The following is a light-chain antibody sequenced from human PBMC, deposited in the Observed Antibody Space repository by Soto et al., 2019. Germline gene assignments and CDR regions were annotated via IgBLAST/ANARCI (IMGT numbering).Light chain of an antibody. Sequence: EIVLTQSPATLSLSPGERATLSCRASQSIAGYLAWYQKKPGQAPRLLIYDTSNRVTGVPARFSGSGSGTDFTLSISSLEPEDFAVYYCQQRRNWPPITVGQGTRLEI. CDR3: QQRRNWPPIT. CDR2: DTS. CDR1: QSIAGY. V-gene: IGKV3-11*01. J-gene: IGKJ5*01.